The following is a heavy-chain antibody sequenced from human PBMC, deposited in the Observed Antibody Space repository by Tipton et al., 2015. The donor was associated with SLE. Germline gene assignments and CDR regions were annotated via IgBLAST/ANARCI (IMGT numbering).Heavy chain of an antibody. CDR1: GYIFSTYG. Sequence: QPVQSGPEVKKPGASVKVSCRASGYIFSTYGISWVRQAPGQGLEWMGWINPYNDNTDYVELLQGRVTMTTDTSTGTAYMELTSLNSDDTAIYYCARHPVAGYTYYMDVWGTGTTVTVSS. CDR2: INPYNDNT. D-gene: IGHD5-24*01. CDR3: ARHPVAGYTYYMDV. J-gene: IGHJ6*03. V-gene: IGHV1-18*01.